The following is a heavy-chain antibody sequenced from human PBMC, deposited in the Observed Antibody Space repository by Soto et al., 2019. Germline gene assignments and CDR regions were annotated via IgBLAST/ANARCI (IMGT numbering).Heavy chain of an antibody. Sequence: ASVKVSCKAPGYTFTGYYMHWVRQAPGQGLEWMGWINPNMGGTNYAQKFQGRVTMTRETSISTAYMELSRLRSDDTAVYYCARLSRSCVYYGMDVLDEGTTVTCSS. CDR3: ARLSRSCVYYGMDV. V-gene: IGHV1-2*02. J-gene: IGHJ6*04. CDR2: INPNMGGT. CDR1: GYTFTGYY.